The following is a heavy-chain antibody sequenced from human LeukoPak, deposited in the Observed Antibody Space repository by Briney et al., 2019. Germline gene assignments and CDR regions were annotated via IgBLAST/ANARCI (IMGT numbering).Heavy chain of an antibody. CDR2: IYHSGST. V-gene: IGHV4-30-2*01. Sequence: PSQTLSLTCAVSGGSISSGGYSWSWIRQPPGKGLEWIGYIYHSGSTYYNPSLKSRVTISVDRSKNQFSLKLSSVTAADTAVHYCARVKGYYDSSGQPSYVDAFDIWGQGTMVTVSS. D-gene: IGHD3-22*01. CDR3: ARVKGYYDSSGQPSYVDAFDI. J-gene: IGHJ3*02. CDR1: GGSISSGGYS.